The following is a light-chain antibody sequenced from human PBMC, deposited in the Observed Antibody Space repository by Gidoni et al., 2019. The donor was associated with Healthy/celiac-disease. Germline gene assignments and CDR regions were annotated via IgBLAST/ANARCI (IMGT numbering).Light chain of an antibody. CDR1: QSVSSSY. CDR2: GAS. Sequence: EIVLPQSPGTLSLSPGERATLSCRARQSVSSSYLAWYQQKPGEAARLLLYGASSRATGIPDRFSGSGSGTDFTLTISRLEPEDFAVYYCQQYGSSPLLTFXGXTKVEIK. J-gene: IGKJ4*01. V-gene: IGKV3-20*01. CDR3: QQYGSSPLLT.